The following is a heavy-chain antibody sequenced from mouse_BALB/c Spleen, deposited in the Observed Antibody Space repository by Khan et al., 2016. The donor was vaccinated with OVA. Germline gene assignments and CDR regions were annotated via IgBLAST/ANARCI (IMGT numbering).Heavy chain of an antibody. CDR3: ARGNYYGYAMDY. J-gene: IGHJ4*01. D-gene: IGHD1-1*01. Sequence: EVQLQESGPGLVKPSQSLSLTYTVTDYSITSNYAWNWIRQFPGNKLEWMGYISYSGSTNYNPSLKSRISITRDTSKNQFFLQLNSVTTEDTATYYCARGNYYGYAMDYWGQGTSVTVSS. V-gene: IGHV3-2*02. CDR2: ISYSGST. CDR1: DYSITSNYA.